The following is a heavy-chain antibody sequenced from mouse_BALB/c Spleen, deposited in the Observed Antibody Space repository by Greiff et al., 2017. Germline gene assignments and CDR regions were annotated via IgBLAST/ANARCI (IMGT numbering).Heavy chain of an antibody. V-gene: IGHV5-12-1*01. D-gene: IGHD2-4*01. J-gene: IGHJ3*01. CDR3: ARVDYDGAAWFAY. CDR1: GFAFSSYD. Sequence: EVQLVESGGGLVKPGGSLKLSCAASGFAFSSYDMSWVRQTPEKRLEWVAYISSGGGSTYYPDTVKGRFTISRDNAKNTLYLQMSSLKSEDTAMYYCARVDYDGAAWFAYWGQGTLVTVSA. CDR2: ISSGGGST.